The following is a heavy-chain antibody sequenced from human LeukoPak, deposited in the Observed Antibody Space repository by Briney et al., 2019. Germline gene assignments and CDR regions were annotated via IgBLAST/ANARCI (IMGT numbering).Heavy chain of an antibody. CDR3: ARVTGYRIEDYFDY. J-gene: IGHJ4*02. CDR2: IYYSGST. D-gene: IGHD6-13*01. V-gene: IGHV4-59*01. CDR1: GGSISSYY. Sequence: PSETLSLTCTVSGGSISSYYWNWIRQPPGKGLEWIGYIYYSGSTNYNPSLKSRVTISVETSKNEFSLKLRSVTAADTAVYYCARVTGYRIEDYFDYWGQGTLVTVSS.